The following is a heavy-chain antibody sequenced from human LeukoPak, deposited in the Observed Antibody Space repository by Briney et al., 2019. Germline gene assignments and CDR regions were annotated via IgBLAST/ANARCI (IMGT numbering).Heavy chain of an antibody. CDR1: GYTFTSYD. Sequence: ASVKVSCKASGYTFTSYDINWVRQATGQGLEWMGWMGTNSDNTGYAQKFQGRVTFTRDTSISTAYMELRSLTSEDTAVYYCARDYGGASGWFDPWGQGTLVTVSS. CDR3: ARDYGGASGWFDP. V-gene: IGHV1-8*01. D-gene: IGHD4-23*01. CDR2: MGTNSDNT. J-gene: IGHJ5*02.